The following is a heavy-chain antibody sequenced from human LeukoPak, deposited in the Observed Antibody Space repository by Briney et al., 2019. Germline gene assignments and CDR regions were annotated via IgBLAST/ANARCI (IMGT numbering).Heavy chain of an antibody. J-gene: IGHJ4*02. CDR1: GGSISSGGYY. D-gene: IGHD3-16*01. CDR3: ARVTVDDYVWGSLDY. V-gene: IGHV4-31*03. CDR2: IYYRGST. Sequence: SETLSLTCTVSGGSISSGGYYWSWIRQHPGKGLEWIVYIYYRGSTYYNPSLKSRVTISVDTSKNQFSLKLSSVTAADTAEYYCARVTVDDYVWGSLDYWGQGTLVTVSS.